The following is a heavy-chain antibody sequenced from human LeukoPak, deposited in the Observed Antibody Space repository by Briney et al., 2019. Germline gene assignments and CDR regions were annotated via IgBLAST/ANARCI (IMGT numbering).Heavy chain of an antibody. Sequence: SETLSLTCAVYGGSFSGYYWSWIRQPPGKGLEWIGEINHSGSTNYNPSLKSRVTISVDTSKNQFSLKLSSVTAADTAMYYCARGKGDSSGWYDFDYWGQGTLVTVSS. J-gene: IGHJ4*02. V-gene: IGHV4-34*01. CDR2: INHSGST. CDR1: GGSFSGYY. CDR3: ARGKGDSSGWYDFDY. D-gene: IGHD6-19*01.